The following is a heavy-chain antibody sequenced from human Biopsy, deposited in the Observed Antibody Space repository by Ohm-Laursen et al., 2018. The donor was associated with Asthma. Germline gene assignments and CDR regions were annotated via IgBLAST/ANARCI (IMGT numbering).Heavy chain of an antibody. D-gene: IGHD6-19*01. Sequence: SVKVSCKAPGGTFSNFAISWVRQAPGQGLEWLGGIMTVFGTTNYAQKFQGRVTITADESTSTAYMEVTSLRSEDTAIYYCAKCQVGYSSGWSLLLKKIYYSGMDVWGQGTAVTVSS. J-gene: IGHJ6*02. V-gene: IGHV1-69*13. CDR2: IMTVFGTT. CDR3: AKCQVGYSSGWSLLLKKIYYSGMDV. CDR1: GGTFSNFA.